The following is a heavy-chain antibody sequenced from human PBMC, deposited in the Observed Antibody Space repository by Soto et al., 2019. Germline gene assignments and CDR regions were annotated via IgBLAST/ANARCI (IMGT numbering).Heavy chain of an antibody. D-gene: IGHD3-10*01. J-gene: IGHJ4*02. V-gene: IGHV1-3*01. CDR1: GYTFTSTA. Sequence: ASVKVSCKDSGYTFTSTAIHWIRQAPGQRLEWVGWINGGDTNTQYSQNFQGRVTLSRDTSATTSYMDLSSMRSEDTAVYYGSRGVDGSADYWGQGTLVTVSS. CDR3: SRGVDGSADY. CDR2: INGGDTNT.